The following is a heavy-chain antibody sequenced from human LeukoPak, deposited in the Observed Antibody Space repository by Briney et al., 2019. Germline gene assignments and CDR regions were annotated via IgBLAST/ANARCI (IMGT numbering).Heavy chain of an antibody. D-gene: IGHD3-22*01. Sequence: SETLSLTCTVSGGSISSGGYYWSWIRQPPGKGLEWIGYIYHSGSTYYNPSLKSRVTISVDTSKNQFSLKLSSVTAADTAVYYCARDRFGDSSGYPRYFDLWGRGTLVTVSS. CDR1: GGSISSGGYY. CDR3: ARDRFGDSSGYPRYFDL. CDR2: IYHSGST. V-gene: IGHV4-30-2*05. J-gene: IGHJ2*01.